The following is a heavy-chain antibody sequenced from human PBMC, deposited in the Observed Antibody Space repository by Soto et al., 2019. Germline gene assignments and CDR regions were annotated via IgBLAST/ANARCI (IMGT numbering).Heavy chain of an antibody. V-gene: IGHV1-8*01. Sequence: ASVKVSCKASGYTFTSWDVYWVRQAAGQGLEWMGYMNPRSGNTGYEQKFQGRVTMTRDTSISTAYMELSSLTSDDTAVYYCTASSWTGAGLDFRGERTPVTISS. CDR1: GYTFTSWD. J-gene: IGHJ4*01. CDR3: TASSWTGAGLDF. CDR2: MNPRSGNT. D-gene: IGHD6-13*01.